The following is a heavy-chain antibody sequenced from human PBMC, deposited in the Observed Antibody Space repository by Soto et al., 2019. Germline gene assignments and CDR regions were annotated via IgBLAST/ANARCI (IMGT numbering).Heavy chain of an antibody. CDR1: SAGLSMGGYV. CDR2: IYYSGGT. V-gene: IGHV4-61*08. D-gene: IGHD1-1*01. J-gene: IGHJ5*02. Sequence: ATLSPTCTVSSAGLSMGGYVYTWVRQPPGKGLEWLGYIYYSGGTNYNPSLKSRVTISLDKAKSQFSLRLISVTAADKAAYYCTREQSDDHYFDPWGKGTLVTVSS. CDR3: TREQSDDHYFDP.